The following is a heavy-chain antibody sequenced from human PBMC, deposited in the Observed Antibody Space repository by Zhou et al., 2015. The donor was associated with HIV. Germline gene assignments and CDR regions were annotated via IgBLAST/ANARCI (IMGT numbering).Heavy chain of an antibody. CDR2: ISSSSSTI. Sequence: EVQLLESGGRLGTAWGGSLRLSCAASGFTFSSYSMNWVRQAPGKGLEWVSYISSSSSTIYYADSVKGRFTISRDNAKNSLYLQMNSLRAEDTAVYYCARDDGTDWNYERTFDPWGQGTLVTVSS. D-gene: IGHD1-7*01. V-gene: IGHV3-48*01. CDR1: GFTFSSYS. J-gene: IGHJ5*02. CDR3: ARDDGTDWNYERTFDP.